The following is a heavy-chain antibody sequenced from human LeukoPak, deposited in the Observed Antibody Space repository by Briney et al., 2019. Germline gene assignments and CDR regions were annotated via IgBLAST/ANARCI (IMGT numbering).Heavy chain of an antibody. V-gene: IGHV1-69*06. D-gene: IGHD3-3*01. CDR3: ARGVVGDIQEGWFDP. CDR2: IIPIFGTA. J-gene: IGHJ5*02. CDR1: GATFSSYA. Sequence: SVKVSCKASGATFSSYAITWVRQAPGQGLEWMGGIIPIFGTANYAQKFQGRVTITADKSTSTAYMELSSLRSEDTAVYYCARGVVGDIQEGWFDPWGQGTLFTVSS.